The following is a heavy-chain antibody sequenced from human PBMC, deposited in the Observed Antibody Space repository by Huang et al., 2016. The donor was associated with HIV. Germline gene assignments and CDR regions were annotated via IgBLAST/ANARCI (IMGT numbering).Heavy chain of an antibody. Sequence: EVQLVESGGGLVQPGGSLRLSLAASGFTFNSYWMSWVRQAPGKGLEWVAGIKTDGSEKSYVDSVKGRFTISRDNAKNSLYLQMNSLRAEDTAVYYCVRLLDHTGDYWGQGTLVTVSS. V-gene: IGHV3-7*01. J-gene: IGHJ4*02. CDR1: GFTFNSYW. D-gene: IGHD1-26*01. CDR3: VRLLDHTGDY. CDR2: IKTDGSEK.